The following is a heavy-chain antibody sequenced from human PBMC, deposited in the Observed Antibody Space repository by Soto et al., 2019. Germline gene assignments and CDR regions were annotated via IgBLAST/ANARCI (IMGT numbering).Heavy chain of an antibody. D-gene: IGHD5-12*01. CDR1: GGLISKYS. Sequence: QVQLVQSGAEVRKPGSSVKVSCKTSGGLISKYSFNWVRQAPGQGLEWMGGVLPIIGSTDYAQKFQGRLTITADRSTSTVYMELSRLRSDDTANYYCSTIRVRGGPLRFEDGGQGMLTSVSS. V-gene: IGHV1-69*06. J-gene: IGHJ4*01. CDR2: VLPIIGST. CDR3: STIRVRGGPLRFED.